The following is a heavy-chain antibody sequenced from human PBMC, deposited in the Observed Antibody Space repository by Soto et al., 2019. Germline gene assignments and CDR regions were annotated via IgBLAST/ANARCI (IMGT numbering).Heavy chain of an antibody. J-gene: IGHJ4*02. Sequence: QVQLQQWGARLLKPSETLSLTCAVYGGSFSGYYWTWIRQPPGKGLEWIGEINHSGNTNQNPSLKSRLTISVDTSKNQFSLKLKSVTAADTAVYYCARGITMILAVQGDAPDNYFFDSWGQGTLVTVSS. D-gene: IGHD3-22*01. CDR2: INHSGNT. CDR3: ARGITMILAVQGDAPDNYFFDS. V-gene: IGHV4-34*01. CDR1: GGSFSGYY.